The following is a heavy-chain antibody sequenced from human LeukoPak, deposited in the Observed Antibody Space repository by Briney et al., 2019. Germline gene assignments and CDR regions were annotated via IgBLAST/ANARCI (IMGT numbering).Heavy chain of an antibody. CDR1: GGSLSGYY. D-gene: IGHD5-18*01. CDR3: ARQLADPRYDTFDI. CDR2: INHSGST. Sequence: SETLSLTCAVYGGSLSGYYWSWIRQPPGKGLEWIGEINHSGSTNYNPSLKSRVTISVDTSKNQFSLKLSSVTAEDTAVYYCARQLADPRYDTFDIWGQGTMVTVSS. V-gene: IGHV4-34*01. J-gene: IGHJ3*02.